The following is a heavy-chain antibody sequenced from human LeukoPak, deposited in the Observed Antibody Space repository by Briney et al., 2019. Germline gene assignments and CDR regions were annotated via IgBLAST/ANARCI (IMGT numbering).Heavy chain of an antibody. J-gene: IGHJ6*03. CDR2: ISGSGDNT. CDR1: GFTFSNYA. V-gene: IGHV3-23*01. Sequence: GGSLRLSCAASGFTFSNYAMSWVRQAPGKGLEWVSAISGSGDNTYYADSVKGRFTISRDNSKNTLYLQMNSLRAEDTAVYYCARHTYGYSFYYYMDVWGKGTTVTISS. CDR3: ARHTYGYSFYYYMDV. D-gene: IGHD5-18*01.